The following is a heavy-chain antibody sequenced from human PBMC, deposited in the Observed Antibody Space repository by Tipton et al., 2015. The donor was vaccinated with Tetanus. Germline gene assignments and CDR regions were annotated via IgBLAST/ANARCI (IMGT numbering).Heavy chain of an antibody. CDR3: ARLSSSANDAHGFDI. V-gene: IGHV4-4*07. CDR1: GGSISSYY. J-gene: IGHJ3*02. D-gene: IGHD2-8*01. CDR2: IYNTGNA. Sequence: TVSLTCTVSGGSISSYYWSWIRQPAGKGLEWIGSIYNTGNAYSNPALTSRVTMSVDASMIQFSLRLRSVTAADTAMYYCARLSSSANDAHGFDIWGQGTMVTVSS.